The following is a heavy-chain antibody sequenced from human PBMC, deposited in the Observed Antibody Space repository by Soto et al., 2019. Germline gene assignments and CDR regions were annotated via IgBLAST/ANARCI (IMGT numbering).Heavy chain of an antibody. V-gene: IGHV1-69*02. CDR3: ARGLDYTSNGMDV. CDR2: IIPILGIA. Sequence: ASVKVSCKASGGTFSSYTISWVRQAPGQGLEWMGRIIPILGIANYAQKFQGRVTITADKSTSTAYMELSSLRSEDTAVYYCARGLDYTSNGMDVWGQGTKVTVSS. D-gene: IGHD3-3*01. J-gene: IGHJ6*02. CDR1: GGTFSSYT.